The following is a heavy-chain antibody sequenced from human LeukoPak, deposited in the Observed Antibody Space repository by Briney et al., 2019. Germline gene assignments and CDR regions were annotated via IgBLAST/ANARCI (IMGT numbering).Heavy chain of an antibody. Sequence: GGSLRLSCAASGFTFSNSWMYWVRQGPGKGLVWVSRINSDGSDTTYADSVKGRFTISRDNAKNTLYLQMNSLRAEDTAVYYCARGATYAYYQDYWGQGTLVTVSS. CDR2: INSDGSDT. J-gene: IGHJ4*02. CDR3: ARGATYAYYQDY. V-gene: IGHV3-74*01. CDR1: GFTFSNSW. D-gene: IGHD1-26*01.